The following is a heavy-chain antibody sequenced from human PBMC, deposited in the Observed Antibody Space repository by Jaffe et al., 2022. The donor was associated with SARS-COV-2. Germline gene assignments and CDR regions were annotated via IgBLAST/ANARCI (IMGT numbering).Heavy chain of an antibody. V-gene: IGHV4-39*01. CDR1: GGSISSSSYY. CDR3: ARPKFRTSCCPPYNWFDP. D-gene: IGHD2-2*01. CDR2: IYYSGST. Sequence: QLQLQESGPGLVKPSETLSLTCTVSGGSISSSSYYWGWIRQPPGKGLEWIGSIYYSGSTYYNPSLKSRVTISVDTSKNQFSLKLSSVTAADTAVYYCARPKFRTSCCPPYNWFDPWGQGTLVTVSS. J-gene: IGHJ5*02.